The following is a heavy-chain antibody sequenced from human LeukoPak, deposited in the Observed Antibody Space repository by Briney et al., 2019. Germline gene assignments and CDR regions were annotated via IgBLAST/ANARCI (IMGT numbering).Heavy chain of an antibody. Sequence: GSLRLSCAASGFSFSSSAMSWIRQPPGKGLEWIGEINHSGSTNYNPSLKSRVTISVDTSKNQFSLKLSSVTAADTAVYYCARSGYCSGGSCYDDAFDIWGQGTMVTVSS. J-gene: IGHJ3*02. V-gene: IGHV4-34*01. CDR3: ARSGYCSGGSCYDDAFDI. D-gene: IGHD2-15*01. CDR1: GFSFSSSA. CDR2: INHSGST.